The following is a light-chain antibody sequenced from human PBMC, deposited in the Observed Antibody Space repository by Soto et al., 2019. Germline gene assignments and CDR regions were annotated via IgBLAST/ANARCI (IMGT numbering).Light chain of an antibody. CDR2: GAS. Sequence: DIVLTQTPGTLSLSPGDRATLSCRASQTINNNLAWYQQKPGQAPRLLIYGASRRATGVPARFSGSGSGTEFTLTISSLQSEDFAVYYCLHYNNGPRFGQGTKVDIK. V-gene: IGKV3-15*01. CDR3: LHYNNGPR. J-gene: IGKJ1*01. CDR1: QTINNN.